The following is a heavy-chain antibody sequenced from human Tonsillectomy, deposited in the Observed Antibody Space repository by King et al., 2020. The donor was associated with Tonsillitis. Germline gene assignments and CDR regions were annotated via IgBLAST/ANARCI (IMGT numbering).Heavy chain of an antibody. J-gene: IGHJ3*02. Sequence: VQLVESGAEVKKPGSSVKVSCKASGGSFNNYAFNWVRQAPGQGLEWMGRIIPVFGVTNYAQKFQGRVTITADMSTTTAYMDLSSLTSEDTAVYYCARDRPLGEQWLVRAFDIWGQGTMVTVSS. V-gene: IGHV1-69*09. CDR2: IIPVFGVT. CDR3: ARDRPLGEQWLVRAFDI. CDR1: GGSFNNYA. D-gene: IGHD6-19*01.